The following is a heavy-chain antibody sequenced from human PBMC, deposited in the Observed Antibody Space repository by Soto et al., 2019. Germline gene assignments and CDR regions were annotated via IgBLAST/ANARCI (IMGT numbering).Heavy chain of an antibody. J-gene: IGHJ6*02. D-gene: IGHD5-12*01. CDR1: GDSVSSNSAA. V-gene: IGHV6-1*01. Sequence: TLSLTCAISGDSVSSNSAAWNWIRQTPSRGLEWLGRTYYRSKWYNDFAVSVRGRITINPDTSKDQFSLQLNSVTPEDTAVYYCARLDIVAEQTMYGLDVWGQGTTVTVSS. CDR3: ARLDIVAEQTMYGLDV. CDR2: TYYRSKWYN.